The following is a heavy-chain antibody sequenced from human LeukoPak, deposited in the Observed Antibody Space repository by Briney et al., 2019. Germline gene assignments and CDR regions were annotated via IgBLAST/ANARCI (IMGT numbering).Heavy chain of an antibody. D-gene: IGHD1-26*01. Sequence: PGGSLKLSFAASGFTFSSYAMSWVRQAPGKGLEWVSAISGSGGSTYYADSVKGRVTISRDNSKNTLYLQVNSLRVEDTAVYYCAKDRLGAMMYFDFWGQGTLVTVSS. J-gene: IGHJ4*02. CDR3: AKDRLGAMMYFDF. V-gene: IGHV3-23*01. CDR2: ISGSGGST. CDR1: GFTFSSYA.